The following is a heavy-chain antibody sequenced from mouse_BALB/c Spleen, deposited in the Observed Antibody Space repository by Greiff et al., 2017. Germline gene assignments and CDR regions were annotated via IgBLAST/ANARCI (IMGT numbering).Heavy chain of an antibody. CDR2: IWGDGST. J-gene: IGHJ3*01. Sequence: VQLQESGPGLVAPSQSLSITCTVSGFSLTGYGVNWVRQPPGKGLEWLGMIWGDGSTDYNSALKSRLTISKDNSKSQVFLQMNSLQTDDTARYYCARVYDGYEFAYWGQGTLVTVSA. D-gene: IGHD2-3*01. CDR3: ARVYDGYEFAY. CDR1: GFSLTGYG. V-gene: IGHV2-6-7*01.